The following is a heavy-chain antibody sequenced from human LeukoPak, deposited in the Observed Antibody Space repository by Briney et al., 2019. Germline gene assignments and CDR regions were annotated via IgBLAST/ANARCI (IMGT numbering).Heavy chain of an antibody. CDR1: GFTFSSYS. CDR3: ARTLGYCSGGSCYSGLFDYYYYYMDV. D-gene: IGHD2-15*01. J-gene: IGHJ6*03. V-gene: IGHV3-21*04. Sequence: GGSLRLSCAASGFTFSSYSMNWVRQAPGKGLEWVSSISSSSSYIYYADSVKGRFTISRDNAKNSLYLQMNSLRSDDTAVYYCARTLGYCSGGSCYSGLFDYYYYYMDVWGKGTTVTVSS. CDR2: ISSSSSYI.